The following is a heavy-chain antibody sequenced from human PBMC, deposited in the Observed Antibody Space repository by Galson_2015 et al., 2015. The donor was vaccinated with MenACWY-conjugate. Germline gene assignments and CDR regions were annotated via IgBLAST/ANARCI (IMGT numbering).Heavy chain of an antibody. J-gene: IGHJ5*02. CDR2: LSSNGGST. V-gene: IGHV3-64*01. CDR3: ARRYGDYVYWFDP. CDR1: GFTLSSYA. D-gene: IGHD4-17*01. Sequence: SLRLSCAASGFTLSSYAMHWVRQAPGKGLEYVSALSSNGGSTYYANSVKGRFTISRDNSKNTLYLQMGSLRAEDMAVYYCARRYGDYVYWFDPWGQGTLVTVSS.